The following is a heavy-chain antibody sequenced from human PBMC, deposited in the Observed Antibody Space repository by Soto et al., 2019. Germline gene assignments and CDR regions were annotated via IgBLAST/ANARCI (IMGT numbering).Heavy chain of an antibody. Sequence: GGSLRLSCAASGFTFSSYGMTWVRQAPGKGLEWVSSISKSDYIYYSDSVKGRFTISRDNAKNSVSLQMNTLRVEDTAVYYCAREDSIIIPAVSDFWGQGTLVTVSS. CDR3: AREDSIIIPAVSDF. CDR1: GFTFSSYG. V-gene: IGHV3-21*01. D-gene: IGHD2-2*01. CDR2: ISKSDYI. J-gene: IGHJ4*02.